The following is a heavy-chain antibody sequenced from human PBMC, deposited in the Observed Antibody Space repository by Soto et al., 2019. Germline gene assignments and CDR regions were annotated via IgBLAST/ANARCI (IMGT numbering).Heavy chain of an antibody. CDR3: AREFPIAAAGTGFDY. V-gene: IGHV3-21*01. J-gene: IGHJ4*02. CDR2: ISSSSSYI. Sequence: PGGSLRLSCAASGFTFSSYSMNWVRQAPGKGREWVSYISSSSSYIYYADSVKGRFTISRDNATNSLYLQMNSLRAADTAGDYCAREFPIAAAGTGFDYWGQGTLVTVSS. D-gene: IGHD6-13*01. CDR1: GFTFSSYS.